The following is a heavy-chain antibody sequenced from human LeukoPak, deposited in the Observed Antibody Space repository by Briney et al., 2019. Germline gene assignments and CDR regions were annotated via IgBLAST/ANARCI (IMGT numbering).Heavy chain of an antibody. V-gene: IGHV3-7*01. J-gene: IGHJ4*02. CDR2: IKEDGSEK. CDR3: AQEGN. CDR1: GFSFTGNW. Sequence: PGGSLRLCCVASGFSFTGNWMSWVRQAPGKGPEWVASIKEDGSEKYYGDSVSGRFTISRDNAKNSLYLQMNSLRAEDTAVYYCAQEGNWGQGTLVTVSS.